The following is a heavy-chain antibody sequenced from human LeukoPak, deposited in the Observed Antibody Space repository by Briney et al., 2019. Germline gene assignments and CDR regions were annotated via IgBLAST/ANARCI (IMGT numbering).Heavy chain of an antibody. CDR3: ARDLNRYYYDSSGCLDY. Sequence: GASVKVSCKASGYTLVNHGITWVRQAPGQGLEWMGWITPYNDKTKYAQKLQGRVTMTTDTSTSTAYMELRSLRSDDTAVYYCARDLNRYYYDSSGCLDYWGQGTLVTVSS. V-gene: IGHV1-18*01. CDR1: GYTLVNHG. D-gene: IGHD3-22*01. CDR2: ITPYNDKT. J-gene: IGHJ4*02.